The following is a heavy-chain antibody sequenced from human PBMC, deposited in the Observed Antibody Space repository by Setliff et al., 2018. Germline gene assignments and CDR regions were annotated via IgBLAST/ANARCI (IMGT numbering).Heavy chain of an antibody. D-gene: IGHD3-22*01. CDR1: GFSFSSFW. V-gene: IGHV3-7*04. CDR3: AKDTHYYASTGYYCFDF. CDR2: IKQDGSDK. Sequence: GGSLRLSCAASGFSFSSFWMNWVRQAPGKGLEWVANIKQDGSDKYYVDSVKGRFTVSRDNSRNTLFLQMNSLRPEDSAVYYCAKDTHYYASTGYYCFDFWGQGTLVTVSS. J-gene: IGHJ4*02.